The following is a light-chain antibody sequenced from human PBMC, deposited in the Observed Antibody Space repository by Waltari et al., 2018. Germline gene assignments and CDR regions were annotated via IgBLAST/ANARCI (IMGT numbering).Light chain of an antibody. CDR1: SHNVGDYNL. Sequence: QSALTQPVSVSGSPGQSVIISCTGTSHNVGDYNLSSRFHRHPDQAPNLLIFYVSKRPSGVSNRFSGSKSGNTASLTISGLQTEDEADYYCCSYSTGGSWMFGGGTKLTVL. CDR2: YVS. CDR3: CSYSTGGSWM. J-gene: IGLJ3*02. V-gene: IGLV2-23*02.